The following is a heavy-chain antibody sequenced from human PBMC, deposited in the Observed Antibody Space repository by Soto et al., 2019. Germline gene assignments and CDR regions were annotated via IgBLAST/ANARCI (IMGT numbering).Heavy chain of an antibody. CDR3: ARAVAVPADFDY. D-gene: IGHD6-19*01. Sequence: ASVKVSCKASGYTFTVYAMHWVRQAPGQRLEWMGWINAGNGNTKYSQKFQGRVTITRDTSASTAYMELSSLRSEDSAVYYCARAVAVPADFDYWGQGTLVTVSS. CDR1: GYTFTVYA. CDR2: INAGNGNT. V-gene: IGHV1-3*01. J-gene: IGHJ4*02.